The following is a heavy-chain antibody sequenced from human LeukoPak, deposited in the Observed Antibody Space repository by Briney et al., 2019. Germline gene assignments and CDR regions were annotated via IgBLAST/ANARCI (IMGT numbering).Heavy chain of an antibody. CDR1: GYTFTSYG. J-gene: IGHJ4*02. D-gene: IGHD6-25*01. V-gene: IGHV1-18*01. Sequence: ASVKVSCKASGYTFTSYGISWVRQAPGQGLEWMGWISAYNGNTNYAQKLQGRVTMTTDTSTSTAYMELRSLRSDDTAVYYCARDSSGWQHGLSHDYWGQGTLVTVSS. CDR3: ARDSSGWQHGLSHDY. CDR2: ISAYNGNT.